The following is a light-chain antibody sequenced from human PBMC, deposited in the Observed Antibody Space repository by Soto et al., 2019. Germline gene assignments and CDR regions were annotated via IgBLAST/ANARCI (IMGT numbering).Light chain of an antibody. CDR1: QSVSSSY. Sequence: IVLTQSAGTVSLSQGERASLSCRACQSVSSSYLAWYQQKPGQAPRLLIYGASSRATGIPDRFNGSGSGTDFTLTISRLEPEDFAVYYCQQYGSSRTFGQGTKVDIK. CDR2: GAS. J-gene: IGKJ1*01. CDR3: QQYGSSRT. V-gene: IGKV3-20*01.